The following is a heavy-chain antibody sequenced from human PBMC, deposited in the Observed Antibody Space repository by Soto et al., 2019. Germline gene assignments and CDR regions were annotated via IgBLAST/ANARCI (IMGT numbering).Heavy chain of an antibody. J-gene: IGHJ6*01. Sequence: VECLTISCKGSGYSFTSYWIIWVGQMPGKGLEWMGRIDPSDSYTNYSPSFQGHVTISADKSISTAYLQWSRLKASDTAMYYCASRTSTSGMGGYYYGMDVWGQGTTVTVSS. D-gene: IGHD2-2*01. CDR3: ASRTSTSGMGGYYYGMDV. V-gene: IGHV5-10-1*01. CDR1: GYSFTSYW. CDR2: IDPSDSYT.